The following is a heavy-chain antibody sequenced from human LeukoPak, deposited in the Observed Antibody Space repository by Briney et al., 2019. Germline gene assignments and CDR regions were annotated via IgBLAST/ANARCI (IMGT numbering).Heavy chain of an antibody. D-gene: IGHD2-15*01. J-gene: IGHJ4*02. CDR3: ARVGCSGGSCRYGNYFDY. V-gene: IGHV3-48*03. Sequence: GGSLRLSCATPGFTFSNYWMSWVRQAPGKGLEWVSYISSSGSTIYYADSVKGRFTISRDNAKNPLYLQMNSLRAEDTAVYYCARVGCSGGSCRYGNYFDYWGQGTLVTVSS. CDR2: ISSSGSTI. CDR1: GFTFSNYW.